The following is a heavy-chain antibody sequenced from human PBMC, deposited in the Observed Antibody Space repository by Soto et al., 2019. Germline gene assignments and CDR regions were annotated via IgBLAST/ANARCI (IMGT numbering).Heavy chain of an antibody. Sequence: GGSLRLSCAASGFTFSSYGMHWVRQAPGKGLEWVAVISYDGSNKYYADSVKGRFTISRDNSKNTLYLQMNSLRAEDTAVYYCAKDLGSGSPKEGYYYYGMDVWGQGTTVTVSS. CDR1: GFTFSSYG. CDR3: AKDLGSGSPKEGYYYYGMDV. CDR2: ISYDGSNK. V-gene: IGHV3-30*18. J-gene: IGHJ6*02. D-gene: IGHD3-10*01.